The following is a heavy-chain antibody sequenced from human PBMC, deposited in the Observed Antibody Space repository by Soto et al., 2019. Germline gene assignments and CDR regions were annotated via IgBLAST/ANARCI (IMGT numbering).Heavy chain of an antibody. Sequence: QVQLQESGPGLVKPSETLSLTCTVSGGSSSSYYWSWIRQPPGKGLEWIGHIYYSGSTNYNPSHNTLLPISVDRSTNHFSPSLTSLPAADTAVYYCARVGICRGWYAHFDSWGQGTLVTVSS. D-gene: IGHD6-19*01. CDR1: GGSSSSYY. J-gene: IGHJ4*02. CDR3: ARVGICRGWYAHFDS. V-gene: IGHV4-59*01. CDR2: IYYSGST.